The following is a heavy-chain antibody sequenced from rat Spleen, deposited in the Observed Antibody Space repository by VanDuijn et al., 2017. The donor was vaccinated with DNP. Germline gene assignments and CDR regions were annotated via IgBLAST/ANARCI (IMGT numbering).Heavy chain of an antibody. D-gene: IGHD1-12*02. J-gene: IGHJ2*01. CDR2: ITNTGGST. Sequence: EVQLVESGGGLVQPGRSLKLSCVASGFTFNNYWMTWIRQAPGKGLEWVASITNTGGSTYYPDSVKGRFTISRDNAKSTLYLQMNSLRSEDTATYYCTREGYYYDGTYYLDYWGQGVMVTVSS. V-gene: IGHV5-31*01. CDR3: TREGYYYDGTYYLDY. CDR1: GFTFNNYW.